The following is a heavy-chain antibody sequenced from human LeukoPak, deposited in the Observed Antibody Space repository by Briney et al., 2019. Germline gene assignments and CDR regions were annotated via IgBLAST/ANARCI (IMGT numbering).Heavy chain of an antibody. CDR1: GGSFSGYY. D-gene: IGHD6-13*01. J-gene: IGHJ4*02. CDR2: INHSGST. Sequence: SETLSLTCAVYGGSFSGYYWSWIRQPPGKGLEWIGEINHSGSTNCNPSLKSRVTISVDTSKNQFSLKLSSVTAADTAVYYCARGSLAAGFDYWGQGTLVTVSS. V-gene: IGHV4-34*01. CDR3: ARGSLAAGFDY.